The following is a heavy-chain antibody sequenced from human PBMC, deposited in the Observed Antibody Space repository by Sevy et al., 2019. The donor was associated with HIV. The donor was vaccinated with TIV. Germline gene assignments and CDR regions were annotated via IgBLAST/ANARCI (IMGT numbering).Heavy chain of an antibody. CDR2: ISNSGTTI. CDR1: GFTFSSYE. J-gene: IGHJ4*02. CDR3: ARDLPPSATTVAHFDY. D-gene: IGHD4-17*01. V-gene: IGHV3-48*03. Sequence: GGFLRLYCAASGFTFSSYEMNWVRQAPGKGLEWVSYISNSGTTISYSDSVRGRFSISRDNARNSLYLQMNSLRAEDTAVYYCARDLPPSATTVAHFDYWGQGTLVTVSS.